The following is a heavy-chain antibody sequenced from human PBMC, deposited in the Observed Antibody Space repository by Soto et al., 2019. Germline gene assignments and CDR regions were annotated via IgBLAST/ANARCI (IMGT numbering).Heavy chain of an antibody. CDR1: GYTFTSYA. J-gene: IGHJ6*02. CDR2: INAGNGNT. CDR3: ARDLCSGGSCYSEVHYYYGMDV. D-gene: IGHD2-15*01. Sequence: ASVKVSCKASGYTFTSYAMHWVRQAPGQRLERMGWINAGNGNTKYSQKFQGRVTITRDTSASTAYMELSSLRSEDTAVYYCARDLCSGGSCYSEVHYYYGMDVWGQGTTVTVSS. V-gene: IGHV1-3*01.